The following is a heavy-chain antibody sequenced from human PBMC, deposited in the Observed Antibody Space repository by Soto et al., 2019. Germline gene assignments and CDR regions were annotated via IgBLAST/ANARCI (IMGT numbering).Heavy chain of an antibody. D-gene: IGHD3-10*01. J-gene: IGHJ6*02. CDR3: ARGVGGRGSYYYYGVDV. CDR1: GGSISNYY. CDR2: IYYSGST. Sequence: NPSETLSLTCIVSGGSISNYYWSWIRQPPGKGLEWIGYIYYSGSTNYNPSLKSRVTISLDTPRNQFSLNLTSVTAADTAVYFCARGVGGRGSYYYYGVDVWGQGTTVTVSS. V-gene: IGHV4-59*01.